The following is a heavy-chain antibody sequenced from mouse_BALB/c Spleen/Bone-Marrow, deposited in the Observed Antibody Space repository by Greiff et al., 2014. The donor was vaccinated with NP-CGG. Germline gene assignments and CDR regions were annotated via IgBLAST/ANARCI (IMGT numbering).Heavy chain of an antibody. D-gene: IGHD2-4*01. Sequence: EVQLQQSGAELVRSGASVKLSCTASGFNIKDYYMHWVKQRPGQGLEWIGWIDPENGDTEYAPKFQGKATMTADTSSNTAYLQLSSLTSEDTAVYYCNARGDYDFDYFDYRGQGTTLTVSS. CDR1: GFNIKDYY. CDR2: IDPENGDT. J-gene: IGHJ2*01. V-gene: IGHV14-4*02. CDR3: NARGDYDFDYFDY.